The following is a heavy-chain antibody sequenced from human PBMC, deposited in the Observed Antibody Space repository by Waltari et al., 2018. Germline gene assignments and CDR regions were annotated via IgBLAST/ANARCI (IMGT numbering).Heavy chain of an antibody. D-gene: IGHD6-13*01. V-gene: IGHV4-39*07. Sequence: QLQLQESGPGLVKPSETLSLTCTVSGGSISSSSYYWGWIRQPPGKGLEWIGSIYYSGSTYYNPSLKSRVTISVDTSKNQFSLKLSSVTAADTAVYYCAGPYSSSWSNFDYWGQGTLVTVSS. J-gene: IGHJ4*02. CDR1: GGSISSSSYY. CDR3: AGPYSSSWSNFDY. CDR2: IYYSGST.